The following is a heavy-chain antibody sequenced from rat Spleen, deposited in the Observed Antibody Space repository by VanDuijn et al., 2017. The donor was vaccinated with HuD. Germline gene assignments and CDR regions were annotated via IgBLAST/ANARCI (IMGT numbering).Heavy chain of an antibody. J-gene: IGHJ3*01. CDR3: SRPGYGYPFAY. D-gene: IGHD1-7*01. CDR2: ISYDGSGT. Sequence: EVQLVESGGGLVHPGRTMNISCSVLGFTFSKYYMAWVRQAPTKGLEWVATISYDGSGTYYRDSVKGRFTISRDNAKSTLYLQMDSLRSEDTATYYCSRPGYGYPFAYWGQGTLVTVSS. V-gene: IGHV5-7*01. CDR1: GFTFSKYY.